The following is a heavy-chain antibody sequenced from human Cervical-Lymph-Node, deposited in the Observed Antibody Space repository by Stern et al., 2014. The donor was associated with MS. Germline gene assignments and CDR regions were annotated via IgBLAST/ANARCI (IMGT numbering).Heavy chain of an antibody. V-gene: IGHV3-74*02. CDR1: GYSFSSYW. CDR3: IRDLAGVSSY. CDR2: IDEHGSRT. J-gene: IGHJ4*02. D-gene: IGHD5/OR15-5a*01. Sequence: EVQLVESGGGLVQPGGFLRLSCKASGYSFSSYWMHWVRQVPGKGLVWVSRIDEHGSRTDYADSVRGRFTISRDNARDTLYLQMHNLRVEDTALYYCIRDLAGVSSYWGQGALVTVSS.